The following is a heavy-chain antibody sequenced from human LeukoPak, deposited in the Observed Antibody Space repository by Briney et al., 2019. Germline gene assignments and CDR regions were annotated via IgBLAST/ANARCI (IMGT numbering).Heavy chain of an antibody. V-gene: IGHV1-2*02. CDR3: ATAGAMVRGVPIDY. CDR1: GYTFTGYY. CDR2: INPNSGGT. Sequence: ASVKVSCKASGYTFTGYYIHWVRQAPGQGLEWMGWINPNSGGTNYAQRFQGRVTMTRDTSISTAYMEMSRLRSEDTAVYYCATAGAMVRGVPIDYWGQGTLVTVSS. D-gene: IGHD3-10*01. J-gene: IGHJ4*02.